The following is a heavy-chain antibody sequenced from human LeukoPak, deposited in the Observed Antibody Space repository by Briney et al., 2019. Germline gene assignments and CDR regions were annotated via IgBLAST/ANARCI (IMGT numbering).Heavy chain of an antibody. CDR3: AKTGLYSSSSRGYFDY. V-gene: IGHV3-23*01. D-gene: IGHD6-6*01. Sequence: GGSLRLSCAASGFTFSNYVMGWVRQPPGEGLQWVSVISGSGITTYYARSVKGRFTISRDNSKNTLYLQMNNLRAEDTAIYYCAKTGLYSSSSRGYFDYWGQGTLVTVSS. J-gene: IGHJ4*02. CDR1: GFTFSNYV. CDR2: ISGSGITT.